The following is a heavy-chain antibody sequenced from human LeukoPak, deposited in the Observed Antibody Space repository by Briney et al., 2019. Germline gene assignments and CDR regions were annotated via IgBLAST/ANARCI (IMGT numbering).Heavy chain of an antibody. V-gene: IGHV3-23*01. Sequence: PGGSLRLSCAASGFTFSSHAMSWVRRAPGKGLERVSLISGSGDTTSYADPVKGRFTISRDNYKNTLFLQMNSLRAEDTAVYFCARSDCNSIHCYVRDYWGQGTLVTVSS. D-gene: IGHD2/OR15-2a*01. J-gene: IGHJ4*02. CDR1: GFTFSSHA. CDR3: ARSDCNSIHCYVRDY. CDR2: ISGSGDTT.